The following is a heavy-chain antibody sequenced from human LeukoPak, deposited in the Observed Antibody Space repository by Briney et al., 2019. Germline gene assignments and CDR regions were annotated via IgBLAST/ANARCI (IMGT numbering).Heavy chain of an antibody. CDR1: GGSFTSYY. Sequence: SETLSLTCTVSGGSFTSYYWSWIRQPAGKGLKWIGHIDTSGTTNYNPSLNSRVTMSTDTSKNQFSLKLSSVTAADTAIYYCARDAKYYYGSRTFFFFEYWGQGNLLTVSS. V-gene: IGHV4-4*07. J-gene: IGHJ4*02. CDR3: ARDAKYYYGSRTFFFFEY. CDR2: IDTSGTT. D-gene: IGHD3-10*01.